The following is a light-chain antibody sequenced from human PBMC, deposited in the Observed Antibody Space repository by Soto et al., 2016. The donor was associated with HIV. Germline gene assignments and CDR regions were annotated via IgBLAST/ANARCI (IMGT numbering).Light chain of an antibody. CDR1: IIGRRT. Sequence: SFVLTQPPSVSLAPGKTARITCGGDIIGRRTVHWYQQKPGQAPVLVVYDDSDRPSGIPERFSGSNSGNTATLTISRVEAGDEADYYCQVWDSSSDHPVFAGGTKLTVL. V-gene: IGLV3-21*03. CDR3: QVWDSSSDHPV. J-gene: IGLJ2*01. CDR2: DDS.